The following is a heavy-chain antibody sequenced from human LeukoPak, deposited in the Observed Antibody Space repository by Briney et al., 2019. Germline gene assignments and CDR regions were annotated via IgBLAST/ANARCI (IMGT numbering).Heavy chain of an antibody. CDR2: ISYDGSNK. D-gene: IGHD2-2*01. CDR3: ARGLRVVPAAHHLDY. V-gene: IGHV3-30*01. CDR1: GFTFTSYA. J-gene: IGHJ4*02. Sequence: GRSLRLSCAASGFTFTSYAMHWVRQAPGKGLEWVAVISYDGSNKYYADSVKGRFTISRDNSKNTLYLQMNSLRAEDTAVYHCARGLRVVPAAHHLDYWGQGTLVTVSS.